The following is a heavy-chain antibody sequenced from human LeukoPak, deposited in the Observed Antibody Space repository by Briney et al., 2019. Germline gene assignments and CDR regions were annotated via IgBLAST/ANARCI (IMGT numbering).Heavy chain of an antibody. V-gene: IGHV3-30*01. CDR1: GFTLSSYA. CDR3: ARMYDVNSGAFGI. Sequence: GRSLRLSCAASGFTLSSYAMHWVRRAPGKGLEWVAVISYDGSNKYYADSVKGRFTISRDNSKNTLYLQMNSLRAEDTAVYYCARMYDVNSGAFGIWGQGTMVTVSS. J-gene: IGHJ3*02. CDR2: ISYDGSNK. D-gene: IGHD4-23*01.